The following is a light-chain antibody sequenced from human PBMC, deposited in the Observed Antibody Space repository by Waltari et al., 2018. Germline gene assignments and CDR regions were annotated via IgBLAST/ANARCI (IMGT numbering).Light chain of an antibody. J-gene: IGLJ2*01. CDR1: TSNIGSNF. CDR2: WNN. Sequence: QSVLTQPPSASGTPGQRITISCSGSTSNIGSNFVYWYQQLPGTAPKLLIRWNNQRPPGAPDRFSGSKSGTSASLAISGLRSEDEADYYCATWDDNLSGVVFGGGTKLSVL. V-gene: IGLV1-47*01. CDR3: ATWDDNLSGVV.